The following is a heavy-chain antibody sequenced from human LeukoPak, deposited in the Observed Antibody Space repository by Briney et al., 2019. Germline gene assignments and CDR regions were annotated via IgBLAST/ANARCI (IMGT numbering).Heavy chain of an antibody. CDR1: GFTFDDYA. D-gene: IGHD6-6*01. CDR2: ISWNGGSI. J-gene: IGHJ5*02. Sequence: PGRSLRLSCAASGFTFDDYAMHWVRQAPGKGLEWVSGISWNGGSISYADSVKGRFTISRDNAKNSLYLQMNSLRAEDTALYYCAKDKGSSRYNWFDPWGQGTLVTVSS. V-gene: IGHV3-9*01. CDR3: AKDKGSSRYNWFDP.